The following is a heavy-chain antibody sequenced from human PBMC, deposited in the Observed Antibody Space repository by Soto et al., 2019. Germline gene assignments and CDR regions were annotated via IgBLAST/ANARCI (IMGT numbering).Heavy chain of an antibody. V-gene: IGHV1-69*06. Sequence: SVKVSCKASGGTFSSYAISWVRQAPGQGLEWMGGIIPIFGTANYAQKFQGRVTITADKSTSTAYMELSSLRSEDTAVYYCARRSGYHYGMDVWGQGTTVTVSS. CDR2: IIPIFGTA. J-gene: IGHJ6*02. CDR3: ARRSGYHYGMDV. CDR1: GGTFSSYA.